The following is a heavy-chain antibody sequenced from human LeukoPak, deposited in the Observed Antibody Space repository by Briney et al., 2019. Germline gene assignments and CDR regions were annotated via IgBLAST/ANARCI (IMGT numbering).Heavy chain of an antibody. J-gene: IGHJ4*02. Sequence: GGSLRLSCAASGFTFSSYAMSWVRQAPGKGLEWVSAISGSGGSTYYADSVKGRFTISRDNSKNTLYLQMNSLRAEDTALYYCARSPTLIEMAVEWGQGTLVTVSS. D-gene: IGHD1-1*01. CDR2: ISGSGGST. V-gene: IGHV3-23*01. CDR3: ARSPTLIEMAVE. CDR1: GFTFSSYA.